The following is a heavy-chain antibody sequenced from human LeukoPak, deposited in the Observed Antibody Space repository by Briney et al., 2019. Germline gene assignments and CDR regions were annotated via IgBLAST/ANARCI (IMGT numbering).Heavy chain of an antibody. J-gene: IGHJ4*02. V-gene: IGHV3-21*01. CDR3: ARGNSGSYSWIDY. CDR1: GFTFSSYT. CDR2: LSSNSVYI. Sequence: GGSLRLSCAASGFTFSSYTMNWVRPAPGKGLEWVSSLSSNSVYIKDADSAKGRFTISRDNAKNSLYLQMNSLRAEDTAVYYCARGNSGSYSWIDYWGQGTLVTVSS. D-gene: IGHD1-26*01.